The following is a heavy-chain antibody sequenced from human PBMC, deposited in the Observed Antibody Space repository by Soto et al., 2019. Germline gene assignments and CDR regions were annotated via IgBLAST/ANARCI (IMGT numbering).Heavy chain of an antibody. CDR2: IYYSGST. J-gene: IGHJ4*02. V-gene: IGHV4-61*01. Sequence: PSETLSLTCTVSGGSVSSGSYYWSWIRQPPGKGLEWIGYIYYSGSTNYNPSLKSRVTISVDTSKNQFSLKLSSVTAADTAVYYCARVRFGESRAFDYWGRGTLVTVSS. CDR1: GGSVSSGSYY. CDR3: ARVRFGESRAFDY. D-gene: IGHD3-10*01.